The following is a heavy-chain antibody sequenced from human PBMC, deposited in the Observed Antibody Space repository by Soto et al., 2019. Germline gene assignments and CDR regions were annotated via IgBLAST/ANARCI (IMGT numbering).Heavy chain of an antibody. CDR1: GFSFTYSA. CDR2: MSGNGGFT. J-gene: IGHJ3*01. V-gene: IGHV3-23*01. Sequence: SEGSRRLSWAAAGFSFTYSAMSWGRQGLGQGLERVSGMSGNGGFTYYADSVNGRFISSSGNSKDTVDLQMNSLRADGTAVSYCVRETQNAFDVWRQATVVTVS. CDR3: VRETQNAFDV.